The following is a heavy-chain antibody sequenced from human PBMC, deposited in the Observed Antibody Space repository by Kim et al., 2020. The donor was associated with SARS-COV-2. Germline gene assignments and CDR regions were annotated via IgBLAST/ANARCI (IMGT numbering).Heavy chain of an antibody. D-gene: IGHD6-13*01. CDR1: GFTFGDYA. CDR2: IRSKAYGGTT. Sequence: GGSLRLSCTASGFTFGDYAMSWVRQAPGKGLEWVGFIRSKAYGGTTEYAASVKGRFTISRDDSKSIAYLQMNSLKTEDTAVYYCTRDRQQLVIYYYYYYMDVWGKGTTVTVSS. J-gene: IGHJ6*03. V-gene: IGHV3-49*04. CDR3: TRDRQQLVIYYYYYYMDV.